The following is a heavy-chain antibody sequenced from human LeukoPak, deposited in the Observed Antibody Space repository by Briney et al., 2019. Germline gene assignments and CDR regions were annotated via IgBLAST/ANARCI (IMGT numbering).Heavy chain of an antibody. CDR3: ARDHIAVAGNWGIFDY. Sequence: GGSLRLSCAASELSVGSNYMTWVRQAPGKGLEWVSLIYSGGSTYYADSVKGRFTISRDNSKNTLYLQMNSLRAEDTAVYYCARDHIAVAGNWGIFDYWGQGTLVTVSS. V-gene: IGHV3-66*01. J-gene: IGHJ4*02. CDR2: IYSGGST. D-gene: IGHD6-19*01. CDR1: ELSVGSNY.